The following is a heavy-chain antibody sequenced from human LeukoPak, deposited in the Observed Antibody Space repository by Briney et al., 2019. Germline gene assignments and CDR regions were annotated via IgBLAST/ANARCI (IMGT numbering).Heavy chain of an antibody. CDR3: AHKPAQKNYFDP. D-gene: IGHD1-7*01. CDR1: GFSLSAPQVA. J-gene: IGHJ5*02. CDR2: TYWGDDK. Sequence: SGPTLVNPTQTLTLTCTFSGFSLSAPQVAVGWIRQPPGKALEFLALTYWGDDKRFSSSLRSRLTFTSDASKNQVVLTVANLDPVDTATYYCAHKPAQKNYFDPWGQGTLVTVSS. V-gene: IGHV2-5*02.